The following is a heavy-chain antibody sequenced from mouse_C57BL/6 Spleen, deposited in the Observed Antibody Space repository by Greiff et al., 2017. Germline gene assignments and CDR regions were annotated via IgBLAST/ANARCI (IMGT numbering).Heavy chain of an antibody. Sequence: EVHLVESGGGLVKPGGSLKLSCAASGFSFSDYGMHWVRQAPEKGLEWVAYISSGSSTIYYADTVKGRFTISRDNAKNTLFLQMTSLRSEDTAMYYCARKNYGNAMDYWGQGTSVTVSS. J-gene: IGHJ4*01. D-gene: IGHD1-1*01. V-gene: IGHV5-17*01. CDR2: ISSGSSTI. CDR3: ARKNYGNAMDY. CDR1: GFSFSDYG.